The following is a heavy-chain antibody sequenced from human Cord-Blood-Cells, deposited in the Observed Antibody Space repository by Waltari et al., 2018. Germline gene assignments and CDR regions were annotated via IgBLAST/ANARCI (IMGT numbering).Heavy chain of an antibody. J-gene: IGHJ4*02. CDR3: VRDGKVQYYFDY. CDR1: FSSYW. V-gene: IGHV3-74*01. Sequence: FSSYWMHWVRQAPGKGLVWVSRINSDGSSTSYADSVKGRFTISRDNAKNTLYLQMNSLRAEDTAVYYCVRDGKVQYYFDYWGQGTLVTVSS. D-gene: IGHD1-1*01. CDR2: INSDGSST.